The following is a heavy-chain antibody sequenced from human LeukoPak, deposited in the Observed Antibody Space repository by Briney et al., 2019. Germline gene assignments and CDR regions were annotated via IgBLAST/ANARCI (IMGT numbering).Heavy chain of an antibody. V-gene: IGHV4-34*01. D-gene: IGHD3-3*01. CDR3: ARALGGSGYPALDN. J-gene: IGHJ4*02. CDR1: GGSFSGYY. Sequence: SETLSLTCAVSGGSFSGYYWSWIRQPPGKGLEWIGEINHSGSTNYNPSLKSRVTISVDTSKNQFSLKLSSVTAADTAVYYCARALGGSGYPALDNWGQGTLVTVSS. CDR2: INHSGST.